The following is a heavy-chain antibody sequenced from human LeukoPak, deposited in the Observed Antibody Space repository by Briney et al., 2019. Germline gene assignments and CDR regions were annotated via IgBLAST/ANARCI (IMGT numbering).Heavy chain of an antibody. CDR2: ISSSGSTI. D-gene: IGHD3-10*02. V-gene: IGHV3-48*03. J-gene: IGHJ6*04. CDR3: AELGITMIGGV. Sequence: GGSLRLSCAASGFTFSSWGMNWVRQAPGKGLEWVSYISSSGSTIYYADSVKGRFTISRDNAKNSLYLQMNSLRAEDTAVYYCAELGITMIGGVWGKGTTVTISS. CDR1: GFTFSSWG.